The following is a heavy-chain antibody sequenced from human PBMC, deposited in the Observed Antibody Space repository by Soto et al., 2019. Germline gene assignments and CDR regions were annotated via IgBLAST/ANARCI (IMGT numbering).Heavy chain of an antibody. CDR1: GGSISSGGYS. J-gene: IGHJ5*02. CDR3: ARSPSTVTTASEWFDP. CDR2: IYHSGST. D-gene: IGHD4-17*01. V-gene: IGHV4-30-2*01. Sequence: QLQLQESGSGLVKPSQTLSLTCAVSGGSISSGGYSWSWIRQPPGKGLEWIGYIYHSGSTYYNPSLKSRVTISVDRSKNQFSLKLSSVTAADTAVYYCARSPSTVTTASEWFDPWGQGTLVTVSS.